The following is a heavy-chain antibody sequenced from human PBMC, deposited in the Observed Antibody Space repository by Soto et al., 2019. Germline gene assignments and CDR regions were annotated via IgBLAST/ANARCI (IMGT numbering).Heavy chain of an antibody. V-gene: IGHV1-18*01. J-gene: IGHJ4*02. CDR3: ARGRYGDY. CDR2: ISAHNGNT. CDR1: GYTFTSYG. D-gene: IGHD1-1*01. Sequence: QVHLVQSGAEVKKPGASVKVSCKASGYTFTSYGITWVRQAPGQGLEWMGWISAHNGNTDYAQKLQGRVIVTRDTSTSTAYMELRSRRSYYTAVYYCARGRYGDYWGQGALVTVSS.